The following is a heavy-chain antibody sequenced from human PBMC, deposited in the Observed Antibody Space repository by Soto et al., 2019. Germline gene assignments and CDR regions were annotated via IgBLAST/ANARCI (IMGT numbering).Heavy chain of an antibody. D-gene: IGHD3-16*01. CDR1: GSTFTNFG. CDR3: ARGGTPLDY. CDR2: ISAYNGNT. V-gene: IGHV1-18*01. J-gene: IGHJ4*02. Sequence: QVQLVQSGAEVKKPGASVKVSCKASGSTFTNFGISWVRPAPGQGLAWMGWISAYNGNTNYAQNFQGRVTMTTDTSTRTAYMELRSLRSDDTAVYYGARGGTPLDYWGQGTLVTVSS.